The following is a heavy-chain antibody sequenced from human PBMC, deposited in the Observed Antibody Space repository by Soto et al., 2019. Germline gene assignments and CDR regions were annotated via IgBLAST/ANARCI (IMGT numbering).Heavy chain of an antibody. Sequence: VQLVESGGDLVQPGGSLRLSCAASGFTFSGHWMHWVRQVPGKGLEWVSRINTDGGSSAYADTVKGRFTISRDKAKHTLYLQMKGLRAEDTAVYYCAREAGYCSRTSCYRRAFDTWGQGTTVTVSS. CDR3: AREAGYCSRTSCYRRAFDT. V-gene: IGHV3-74*03. D-gene: IGHD2-2*01. J-gene: IGHJ3*02. CDR1: GFTFSGHW. CDR2: INTDGGSS.